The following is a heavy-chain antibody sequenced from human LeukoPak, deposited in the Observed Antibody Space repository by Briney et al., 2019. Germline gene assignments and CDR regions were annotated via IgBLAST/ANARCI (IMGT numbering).Heavy chain of an antibody. J-gene: IGHJ4*02. CDR3: AKDYGGENFDY. Sequence: PGGSLRFSCAASGFTFSTYGMHCVRQAPGKGLEWVAVISFDGSYKSYADSMKGRFTISRDNSKNTLYLQMNSLRVEDTAVYYCAKDYGGENFDYWGQGTLVTVSS. V-gene: IGHV3-30*18. D-gene: IGHD4-23*01. CDR1: GFTFSTYG. CDR2: ISFDGSYK.